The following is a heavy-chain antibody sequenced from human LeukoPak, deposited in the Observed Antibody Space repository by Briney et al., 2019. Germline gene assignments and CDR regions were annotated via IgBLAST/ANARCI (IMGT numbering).Heavy chain of an antibody. CDR3: ARGQPGPAGAGTYDF. CDR2: MNPNSGKT. D-gene: IGHD6-13*01. CDR1: GYTFTTSD. J-gene: IGHJ4*02. Sequence: ASVKVSCKASGYTFTTSDINWVRQATGQGLEWMGWMNPNSGKTGSAQKFQGRLTMTKNTSTSTAYMEVTGLRFEDTAIYYCARGQPGPAGAGTYDFWGQGTLITVSS. V-gene: IGHV1-8*01.